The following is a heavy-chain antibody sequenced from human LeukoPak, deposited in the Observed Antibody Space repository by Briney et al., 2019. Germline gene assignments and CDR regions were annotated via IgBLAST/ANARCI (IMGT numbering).Heavy chain of an antibody. CDR2: FDPEDGET. D-gene: IGHD6-13*01. Sequence: ASLKVSCKVSGYTLTELSMHCVPQAPGKGLERMGGFDPEDGETIYAQKFQGRVTMTEDTSTDTAYMELSSLRSEDTAVYYCATGFSGGIADINWFDPWGQGTLVTVSS. V-gene: IGHV1-24*01. J-gene: IGHJ5*02. CDR1: GYTLTELS. CDR3: ATGFSGGIADINWFDP.